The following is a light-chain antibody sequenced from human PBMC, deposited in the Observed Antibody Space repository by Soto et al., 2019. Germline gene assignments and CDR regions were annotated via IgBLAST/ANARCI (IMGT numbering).Light chain of an antibody. CDR3: QQYNNWWT. Sequence: EIVMTQSPATLSVSPGERATLSCRASQSVNSNLAWYQQKPGQDPRLLISGASTRATGIPARFSGSGSEREFTLTISSLQSEDLAVYYCQQYNNWWTFGQGTKVEIK. CDR1: QSVNSN. V-gene: IGKV3-15*01. J-gene: IGKJ1*01. CDR2: GAS.